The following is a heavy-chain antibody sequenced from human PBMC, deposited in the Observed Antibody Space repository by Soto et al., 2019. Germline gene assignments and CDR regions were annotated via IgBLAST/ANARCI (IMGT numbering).Heavy chain of an antibody. Sequence: GGSLRLSCAASGFTFSSYAMSWVRQSPGKGLEWVSAISGSGGSTYYADSVKGRFTISRDNSKNTLYLQMNSLRAEDTAVYYCAKDSAVAPRGYFDYWGQGTLVTVSS. J-gene: IGHJ4*02. D-gene: IGHD6-19*01. CDR1: GFTFSSYA. CDR3: AKDSAVAPRGYFDY. V-gene: IGHV3-23*01. CDR2: ISGSGGST.